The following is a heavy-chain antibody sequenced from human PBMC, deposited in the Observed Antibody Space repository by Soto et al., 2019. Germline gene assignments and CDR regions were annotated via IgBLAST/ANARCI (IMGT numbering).Heavy chain of an antibody. CDR1: GFRFSSYA. Sequence: GGSLRLSCAASGFRFSSYAMNWVRQAPGKGLEWVAVILYDGSNKHYADFVKGRFTISRDTSKNTLFLQMDSLRPEDTAVYYCARVEHSYGRTDYYYYAMDVWGQGTTVTVSS. D-gene: IGHD5-18*01. V-gene: IGHV3-30-3*01. CDR2: ILYDGSNK. J-gene: IGHJ6*02. CDR3: ARVEHSYGRTDYYYYAMDV.